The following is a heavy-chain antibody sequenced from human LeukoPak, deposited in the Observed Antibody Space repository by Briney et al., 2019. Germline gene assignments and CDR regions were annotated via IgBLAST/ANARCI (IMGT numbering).Heavy chain of an antibody. V-gene: IGHV4-34*01. Sequence: SSETLSLTCAVYGGSFSGYYWSWIRQPPGKGLEWIGEINHSGSTNYNPSLKSRVTISVDTSKNQFSLKLSSVTAADTAVYYCARGKTIGYSSSWYGRGVFDIWGQGTMVTVSS. J-gene: IGHJ3*02. CDR2: INHSGST. CDR3: ARGKTIGYSSSWYGRGVFDI. D-gene: IGHD6-13*01. CDR1: GGSFSGYY.